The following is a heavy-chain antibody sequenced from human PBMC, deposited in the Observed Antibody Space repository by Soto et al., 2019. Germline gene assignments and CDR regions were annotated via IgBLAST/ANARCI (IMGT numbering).Heavy chain of an antibody. CDR3: ARGDLRFLQGIDS. D-gene: IGHD3-3*01. J-gene: IGHJ5*01. CDR1: TFTFTDSRFTFSDYY. CDR2: ISSSGTTT. Sequence: QMQLVESGGGLVKPGGSLRLSCAASTFTFTDSRFTFSDYYINWIRQGPGKGLEWLATISSSGTTTVYAESVKGRFTISRDNAKNSVFLQMNSLGDDDTAVYYCARGDLRFLQGIDSWGQGTLVTVSS. V-gene: IGHV3-11*01.